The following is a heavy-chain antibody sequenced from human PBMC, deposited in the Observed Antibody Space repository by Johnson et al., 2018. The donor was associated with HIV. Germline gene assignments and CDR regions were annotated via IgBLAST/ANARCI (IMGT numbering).Heavy chain of an antibody. D-gene: IGHD5-12*01. J-gene: IGHJ3*02. CDR1: GFTFSSYE. V-gene: IGHV3-48*03. Sequence: VQLVESGGGLVQPGRSLRLSCAASGFTFSSYEMNWVRQAPGKGLEWVSYISSSGSTIYYADSVKGRFTISRDNSKNTLYLQLNSLGGEDTATYYCARGGHSGYDYFEAFEMWGQGTKVTVSS. CDR2: ISSSGSTI. CDR3: ARGGHSGYDYFEAFEM.